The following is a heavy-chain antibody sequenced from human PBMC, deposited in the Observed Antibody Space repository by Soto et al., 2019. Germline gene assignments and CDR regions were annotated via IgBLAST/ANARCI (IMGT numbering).Heavy chain of an antibody. V-gene: IGHV4-61*01. D-gene: IGHD6-13*01. J-gene: IGHJ4*02. CDR2: IYYSGST. CDR3: ARGASWYATSAFDY. CDR1: GGSVSSGSYY. Sequence: QVQLQESGPGLVKPSETLSLTCTVSGGSVSSGSYYWSWIRQPPGKGLEWIGYIYYSGSTNYNPSLKSRVTISVDTSKNQFSLKLSSVTAADTAGYYCARGASWYATSAFDYWGQGTLVTVSS.